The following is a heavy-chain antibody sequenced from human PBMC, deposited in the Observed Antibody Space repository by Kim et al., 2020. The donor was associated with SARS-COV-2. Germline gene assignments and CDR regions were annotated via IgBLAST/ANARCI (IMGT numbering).Heavy chain of an antibody. CDR3: AKGPIAVVSGGKMWLDP. J-gene: IGHJ5*02. CDR1: GLTFRNYG. Sequence: GGSLRLSCAASGLTFRNYGMHWVRQAPGKGLEWVADISYDGTIQYYGDSVEGRFTISRDNSKNTLYLQMYSLRLEDTAVYYCAKGPIAVVSGGKMWLDPWGQGTLVTVSS. D-gene: IGHD2-2*01. V-gene: IGHV3-30*18. CDR2: ISYDGTIQ.